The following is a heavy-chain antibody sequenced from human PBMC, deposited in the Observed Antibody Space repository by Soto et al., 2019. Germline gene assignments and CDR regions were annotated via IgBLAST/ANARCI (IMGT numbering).Heavy chain of an antibody. V-gene: IGHV1-69*08. Sequence: SVKVSCKASGGTFSTYTISWVRQSPGQGLEWMGRIIPILNTVNYAQKFQGRVTITADKSTSTAYMELSSLRSEDTAVDYCARDRRYYDSNGYHNYFDYWG. D-gene: IGHD3-22*01. CDR2: IIPILNTV. CDR1: GGTFSTYT. CDR3: ARDRRYYDSNGYHNYFDY. J-gene: IGHJ4*01.